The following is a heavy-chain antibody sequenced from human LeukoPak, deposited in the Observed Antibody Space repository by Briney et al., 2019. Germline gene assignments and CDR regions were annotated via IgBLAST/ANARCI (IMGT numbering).Heavy chain of an antibody. D-gene: IGHD3-9*01. V-gene: IGHV5-51*01. CDR3: VRLDSHYDILTGYYPGYFDY. CDR1: GYSFTSYW. J-gene: IGHJ4*02. Sequence: GESLKISCKGSGYSFTSYWIGWVRQMPGKGLEWMGIIYPGDSDTRYSPSFQGQVTISADKSISTAYLQWSSLKASDTAMYYCVRLDSHYDILTGYYPGYFDYWGQGTLVTVSS. CDR2: IYPGDSDT.